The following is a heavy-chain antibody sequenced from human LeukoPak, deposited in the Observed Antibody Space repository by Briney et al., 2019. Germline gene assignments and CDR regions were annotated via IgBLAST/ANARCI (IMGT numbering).Heavy chain of an antibody. CDR1: GFPFSSYS. V-gene: IGHV3-21*01. CDR3: ARDLDCSGGSCYLFDY. D-gene: IGHD2-15*01. CDR2: ISSSSSYI. J-gene: IGHJ4*02. Sequence: GGSLRLSCAASGFPFSSYSMNWVRPAPGKGLEWVSSISSSSSYIYYADSVKGRFTISRDNAKNSLYLQMNSLRAEDTAVYYCARDLDCSGGSCYLFDYWGQGTLVTVSS.